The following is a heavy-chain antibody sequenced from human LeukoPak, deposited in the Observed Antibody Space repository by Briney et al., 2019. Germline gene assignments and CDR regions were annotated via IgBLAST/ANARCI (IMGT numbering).Heavy chain of an antibody. Sequence: GGSLRLSCAASGFTFSSYSMNWVRQAPGKGLEWVSSISSSSSYIYYADSVKGRFTISRDNAKNSLYLQMNSLRAEDTAVYYCARDCSGGSCYLALDYWGQGTLVTVSS. V-gene: IGHV3-21*01. CDR3: ARDCSGGSCYLALDY. J-gene: IGHJ4*02. CDR2: ISSSSSYI. CDR1: GFTFSSYS. D-gene: IGHD2-15*01.